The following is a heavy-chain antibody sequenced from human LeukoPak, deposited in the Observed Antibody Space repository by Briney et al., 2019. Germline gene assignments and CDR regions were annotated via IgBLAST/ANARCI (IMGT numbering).Heavy chain of an antibody. CDR2: IYYSGST. CDR1: GGFISSSSYY. Sequence: SETLSLTCTVSGGFISSSSYYWGWSRQPPGNGLEWIGSIYYSGSTYYNPSLKSRVIISVDTSKNQFSLKLSSVTAAGTAVYYCARDLGLEYFDYWGQGTLVTVSS. D-gene: IGHD3-3*01. V-gene: IGHV4-39*02. J-gene: IGHJ4*02. CDR3: ARDLGLEYFDY.